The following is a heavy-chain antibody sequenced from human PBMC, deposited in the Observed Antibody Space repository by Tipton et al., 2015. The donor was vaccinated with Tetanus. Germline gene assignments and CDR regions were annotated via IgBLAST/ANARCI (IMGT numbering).Heavy chain of an antibody. CDR3: ARRGEARANWFDS. J-gene: IGHJ5*01. Sequence: SLRLSCAGSGFSFRDFGMNWVRQAPGKGLEWISYISYSSTSIYYADSVKGRFAVSRDNAMNSLYLQMNTLRDDDTAVYYCARRGEARANWFDSWGQGTLVTVSS. CDR1: GFSFRDFG. V-gene: IGHV3-48*02. CDR2: ISYSSTSI.